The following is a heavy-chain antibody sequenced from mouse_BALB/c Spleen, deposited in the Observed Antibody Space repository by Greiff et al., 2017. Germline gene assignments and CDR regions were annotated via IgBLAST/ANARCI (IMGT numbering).Heavy chain of an antibody. D-gene: IGHD2-10*02. CDR3: ARAPRGHWYFDV. J-gene: IGHJ1*01. CDR2: ISYSGST. CDR1: GYSITSDYA. V-gene: IGHV3-2*02. Sequence: EVKLVESGPGLVKPSQSLSLTCTVTGYSITSDYAWNWIRQFPGNKLEWMGYISYSGSTSYNPSLKSRISITRDTSKNQFFLQLNSVTTEDTATYYCARAPRGHWYFDVWGAGTTVTVSS.